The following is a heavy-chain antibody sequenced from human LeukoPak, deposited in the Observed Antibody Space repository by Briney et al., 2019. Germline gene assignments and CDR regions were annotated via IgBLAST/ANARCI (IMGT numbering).Heavy chain of an antibody. V-gene: IGHV1-69*13. CDR1: GGTFSSYA. Sequence: GSSVNVSCKASGGTFSSYAISWVRQAPGQGLEWMGGIIPIFGTANYAQKFQGRVTITADESTSTAYMELSSLRSEDTAVYYCAREVGYGGNSFDYWGQGTLVTVSS. CDR2: IIPIFGTA. J-gene: IGHJ4*02. CDR3: AREVGYGGNSFDY. D-gene: IGHD4-23*01.